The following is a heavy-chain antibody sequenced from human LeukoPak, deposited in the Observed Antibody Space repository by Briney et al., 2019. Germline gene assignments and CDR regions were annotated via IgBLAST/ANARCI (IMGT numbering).Heavy chain of an antibody. CDR2: IKQDGRDK. J-gene: IGHJ4*02. Sequence: GGFLRFSCAASKFILRRYWMSWVRQAPGKGLGGVSNIKQDGRDKYDVDSVRGRLTISRDHPKSSLYLQTNRPRAEGTAVYCCARDTPGPGTRIVRALDYWGQGPLVPVSS. CDR1: KFILRRYW. D-gene: IGHD1-26*01. V-gene: IGHV3-7*01. CDR3: ARDTPGPGTRIVRALDY.